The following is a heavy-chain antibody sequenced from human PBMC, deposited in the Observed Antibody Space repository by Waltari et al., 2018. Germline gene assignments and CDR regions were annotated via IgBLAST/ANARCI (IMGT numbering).Heavy chain of an antibody. CDR2: IHPRDSDT. Sequence: EVQLVQSGAEVKKPGESLKISCKGSGYMFNMYWIGWVSQMPGKGLDWMGSIHPRDSDTRYSPSFQGQVTISADKSISTAYLQWSSLKASDTAMYYCARLTSVQPQYFDYWGQGTPVTVSS. CDR1: GYMFNMYW. J-gene: IGHJ4*02. V-gene: IGHV5-51*03. CDR3: ARLTSVQPQYFDY. D-gene: IGHD4-17*01.